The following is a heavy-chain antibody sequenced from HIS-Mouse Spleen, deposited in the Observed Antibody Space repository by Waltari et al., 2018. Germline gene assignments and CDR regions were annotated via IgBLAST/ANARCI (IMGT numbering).Heavy chain of an antibody. CDR1: GGAISSSSYY. CDR3: AREIPYSSSWYDWYFDL. Sequence: QLQLQESGPGLVKPSETLSLTCTVSGGAISSSSYYWGWIRQPPGKGLEWVGSIYYSGSTYYNPSLKSRATRSVDTSKNQFSLKLSSVTAADTAVYYCAREIPYSSSWYDWYFDLWGRGTLVTVSS. CDR2: IYYSGST. D-gene: IGHD6-13*01. J-gene: IGHJ2*01. V-gene: IGHV4-39*07.